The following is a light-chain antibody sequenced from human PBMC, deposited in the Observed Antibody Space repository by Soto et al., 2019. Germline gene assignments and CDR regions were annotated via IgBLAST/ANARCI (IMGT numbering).Light chain of an antibody. J-gene: IGLJ2*01. CDR3: CSYAGSYTRV. CDR2: DVS. V-gene: IGLV2-11*01. Sequence: QSVLTQPRSVSGSPGQSVTISCTGTSSDVGGYNYVSWYQQHPGKAPKLMIYDVSKRPSGVPDRCSGSKSGNTASLTISGLQAEDEADYYCCSYAGSYTRVFGGGTKLTVL. CDR1: SSDVGGYNY.